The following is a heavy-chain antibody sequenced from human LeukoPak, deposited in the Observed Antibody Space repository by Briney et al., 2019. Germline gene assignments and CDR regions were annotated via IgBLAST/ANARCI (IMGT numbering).Heavy chain of an antibody. CDR3: AKDKYSSGWYCPFDY. D-gene: IGHD6-19*01. J-gene: IGHJ4*02. Sequence: GGSLRLSCAASGFIFSSDGMHWVRQAPGKGLEWVAFIRYDGSNKYYADSVKGRFIISRDNSKNTLYLQMNSLRAEDTAVYYCAKDKYSSGWYCPFDYWGQGTLVTVSS. CDR2: IRYDGSNK. CDR1: GFIFSSDG. V-gene: IGHV3-30*02.